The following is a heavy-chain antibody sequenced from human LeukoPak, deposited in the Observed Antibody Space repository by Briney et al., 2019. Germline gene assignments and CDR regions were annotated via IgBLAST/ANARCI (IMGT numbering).Heavy chain of an antibody. Sequence: GGSLRLSCAASGFTFDDYGLTWVRQAPGKGLEWVSGVNWDGGSTAYADSVKGRFTISRDNAKNSLYLQMSSLRAEDTALCYWGRVKTGSQASDVFDMWAKGKMVTVS. CDR3: GRVKTGSQASDVFDM. V-gene: IGHV3-20*04. J-gene: IGHJ3*02. CDR1: GFTFDDYG. D-gene: IGHD3-10*01. CDR2: VNWDGGST.